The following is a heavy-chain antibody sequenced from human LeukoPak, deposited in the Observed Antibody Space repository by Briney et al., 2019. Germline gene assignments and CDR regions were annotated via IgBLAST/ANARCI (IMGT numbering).Heavy chain of an antibody. CDR1: GYTFTSYY. J-gene: IGHJ2*01. D-gene: IGHD3-3*01. CDR2: INPSGGST. Sequence: ASVKVSCKASGYTFTSYYMHWVRQAPGQGLEWMGIINPSGGSTSYAQKFQGRVTMTTDTSTSTAYMELRSLRSDDTAVYYCARDASRPYYDFWSGYYDYWYFDLWGRGTLVTVSS. CDR3: ARDASRPYYDFWSGYYDYWYFDL. V-gene: IGHV1-46*01.